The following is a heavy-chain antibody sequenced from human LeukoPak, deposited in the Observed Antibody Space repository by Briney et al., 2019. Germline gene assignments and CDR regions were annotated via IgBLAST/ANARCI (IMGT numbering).Heavy chain of an antibody. CDR2: ISSSGSTI. Sequence: PGGSLRLSSAASGVTSTSYEMNSVREAPGERLWRVSYISSSGSTIYYADSVKGRFTISRDNAKNSLYLQMNSLRAEDTAVYYCAELGITMIGGVWGKGTTVTISS. V-gene: IGHV3-48*03. CDR3: AELGITMIGGV. J-gene: IGHJ6*04. D-gene: IGHD3-10*02. CDR1: GVTSTSYE.